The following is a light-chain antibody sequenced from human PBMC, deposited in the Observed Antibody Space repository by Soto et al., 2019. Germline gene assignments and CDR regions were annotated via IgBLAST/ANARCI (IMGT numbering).Light chain of an antibody. CDR3: HQRKSRPRT. CDR1: QSVSSC. V-gene: IGKV3-11*01. CDR2: SAF. Sequence: EILLTQSPATLSLCPGERATLSCRASQSVSSCLAWYQQKPGQAPSLLIHSAFNWATGIPSRFSGSGSGTDFTLTISSLQPEDFAVYYCHQRKSRPRTFGGGAKVDIK. J-gene: IGKJ4*02.